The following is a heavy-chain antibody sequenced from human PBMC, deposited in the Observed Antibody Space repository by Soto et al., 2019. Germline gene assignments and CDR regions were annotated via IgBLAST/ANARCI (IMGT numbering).Heavy chain of an antibody. CDR2: IKQDGSEK. J-gene: IGHJ6*03. V-gene: IGHV3-7*01. CDR1: RFTFSSYW. CDR3: AREQGYCSSTSCYGGGWYYMDV. D-gene: IGHD2-2*01. Sequence: GGSLRLSCAASRFTFSSYWMSWVRQAPGKGLEWVANIKQDGSEKYYVDSVKGRFTISRDNAKNSLYLQMNSLRAEDTAVYYCAREQGYCSSTSCYGGGWYYMDVWGKGTTVTAP.